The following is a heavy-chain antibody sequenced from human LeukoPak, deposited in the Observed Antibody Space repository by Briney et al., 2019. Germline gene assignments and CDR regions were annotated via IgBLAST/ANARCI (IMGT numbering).Heavy chain of an antibody. J-gene: IGHJ6*02. Sequence: GGSLRLSCAASGFTFSSYSMNWVRQAPGKGLEWVSSISSSSYIYYADSVKGRFTISRDNAKNSLYLQMNSLRAEDTAVYYCARATLYYYYGMDVWGQGTTVTVSS. CDR1: GFTFSSYS. V-gene: IGHV3-21*01. CDR3: ARATLYYYYGMDV. CDR2: ISSSSYI.